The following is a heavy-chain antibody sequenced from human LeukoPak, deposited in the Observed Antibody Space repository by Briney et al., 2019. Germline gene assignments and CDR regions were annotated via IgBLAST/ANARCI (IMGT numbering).Heavy chain of an antibody. V-gene: IGHV3-30*18. D-gene: IGHD1-1*01. CDR3: AKDREVPALDY. CDR2: ISYDGSDK. Sequence: PGGSLRLSCGASGFTFSSYGMHWVRQAPGKGLEWVAAISYDGSDKYYADSVKGRFTISRDNSKNTVYLQMNSLRADDTAVYYCAKDREVPALDYWGQGTLVTVSS. CDR1: GFTFSSYG. J-gene: IGHJ4*02.